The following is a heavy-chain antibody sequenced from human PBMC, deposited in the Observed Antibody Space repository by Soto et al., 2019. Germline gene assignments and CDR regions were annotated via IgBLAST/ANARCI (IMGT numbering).Heavy chain of an antibody. D-gene: IGHD3-16*02. CDR3: ARDPPYVWGSYPDAFDI. CDR1: GFTFSIYG. J-gene: IGHJ3*02. V-gene: IGHV3-33*01. CDR2: IWYDGSNK. Sequence: GGSLRLSCAASGFTFSIYGMHWVRQAPGKGLEWVAVIWYDGSNKYYADSVKGRFTISRDNSKSTLYLQMNSLRAEDTAVYFCARDPPYVWGSYPDAFDIWGQGTMVTVSS.